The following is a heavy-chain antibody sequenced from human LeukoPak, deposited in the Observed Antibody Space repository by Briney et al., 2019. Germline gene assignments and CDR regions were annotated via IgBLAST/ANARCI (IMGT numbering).Heavy chain of an antibody. Sequence: SETLSLTCTVSGGSISSYYWSWIRQPPGKGLEWIGYIYYGGSTNYNPSLKSRVTISVDTSKNQFSLKLSSVTAADTAVYYCARDDCGGDCYKGWYFDLWGRGTLVTVSS. J-gene: IGHJ2*01. CDR1: GGSISSYY. CDR3: ARDDCGGDCYKGWYFDL. D-gene: IGHD2-21*02. CDR2: IYYGGST. V-gene: IGHV4-59*01.